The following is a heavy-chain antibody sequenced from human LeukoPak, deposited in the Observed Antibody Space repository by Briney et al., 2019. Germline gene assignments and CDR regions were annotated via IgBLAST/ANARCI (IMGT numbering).Heavy chain of an antibody. CDR2: ISGSGGST. Sequence: GGSLRLSCAASGFTFRSSAMSWVRQAPGKGLEWMSAISGSGGSTYYADSVKGRFTISRDNSKNTLYLQMNSLRAEDTAVYYCAKDRRSPYYYDSSGYSAWSQGTLVTVSS. D-gene: IGHD3-22*01. J-gene: IGHJ5*02. CDR1: GFTFRSSA. V-gene: IGHV3-23*01. CDR3: AKDRRSPYYYDSSGYSA.